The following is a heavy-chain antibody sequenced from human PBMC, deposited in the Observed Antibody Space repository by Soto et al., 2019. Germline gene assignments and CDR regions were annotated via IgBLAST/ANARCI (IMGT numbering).Heavy chain of an antibody. V-gene: IGHV1-69*02. CDR1: GGTFSSYT. J-gene: IGHJ5*02. D-gene: IGHD6-13*01. Sequence: QVQLVQSGAEVKKPGSSVKVSCKASGGTFSSYTISWVRQAPGQGLEWMGRIIPILGIANYAQKFQGRVTITADKSTSTAYMELSSPRSEDTAVYYCARGRFIAAAGPTPSGWFDPWGQGTLVTVSS. CDR3: ARGRFIAAAGPTPSGWFDP. CDR2: IIPILGIA.